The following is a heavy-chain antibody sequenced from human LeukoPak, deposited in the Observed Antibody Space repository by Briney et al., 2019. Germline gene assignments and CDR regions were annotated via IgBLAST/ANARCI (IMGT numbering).Heavy chain of an antibody. V-gene: IGHV4-34*01. Sequence: PSETLSLTCAVYGGSFSGYYWSWIRQPPGKGLEWIGSIYHSGSTYYNPSLKSRVTISVDTSKNQFSLKLSSVTAADTAVYYCARDGGIGQWLVRGGYFDYWGQGTLVTVSS. J-gene: IGHJ4*02. CDR2: IYHSGST. CDR1: GGSFSGYY. D-gene: IGHD6-19*01. CDR3: ARDGGIGQWLVRGGYFDY.